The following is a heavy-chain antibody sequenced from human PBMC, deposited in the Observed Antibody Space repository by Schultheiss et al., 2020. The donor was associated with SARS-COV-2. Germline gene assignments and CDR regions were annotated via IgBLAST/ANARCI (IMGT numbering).Heavy chain of an antibody. V-gene: IGHV3-11*06. J-gene: IGHJ1*01. CDR1: GFTFSAYY. CDR3: ARVGRDCSHGFCYNDEYFQY. D-gene: IGHD2-8*01. CDR2: ILSSGSYT. Sequence: GGSLRLSCAASGFTFSAYYMSWIRQAPGKGLEWVSHILSSGSYTNYADSVKGRFTISRDNAKSSLFFQMNSLRAEDTAVYYCARVGRDCSHGFCYNDEYFQYWGKGTLVTVSS.